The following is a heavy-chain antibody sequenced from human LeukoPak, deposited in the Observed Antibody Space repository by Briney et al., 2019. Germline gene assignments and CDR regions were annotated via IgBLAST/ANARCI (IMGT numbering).Heavy chain of an antibody. CDR2: IYYSGST. J-gene: IGHJ5*02. Sequence: TSETLSLTCIVSGGSISSYYWSWVRQPPGKGLEWIGYIYYSGSTNYNPSLKSRVTISVDTSENQFSLKLSSVTAADTAVYYCARLGKPTAAAGTVFDPWGQGILVTVSS. V-gene: IGHV4-59*01. D-gene: IGHD6-13*01. CDR3: ARLGKPTAAAGTVFDP. CDR1: GGSISSYY.